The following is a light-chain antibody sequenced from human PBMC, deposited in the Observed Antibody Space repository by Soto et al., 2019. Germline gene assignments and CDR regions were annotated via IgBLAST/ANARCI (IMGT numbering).Light chain of an antibody. Sequence: EVVLTQSPGTLSLSPGERATLSCRGSQSINNNYLAWYQQRPGQAPRLLIYGSSDMATGIPARFSGSGSGTDFTLTISRLEPEDFVVYYCHQYGSSPPYTFGQGTKLEI. CDR2: GSS. V-gene: IGKV3-20*01. CDR3: HQYGSSPPYT. CDR1: QSINNNY. J-gene: IGKJ2*01.